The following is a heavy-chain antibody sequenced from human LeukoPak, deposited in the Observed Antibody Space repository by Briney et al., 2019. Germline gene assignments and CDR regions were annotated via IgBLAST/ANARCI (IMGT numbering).Heavy chain of an antibody. J-gene: IGHJ4*01. V-gene: IGHV3-21*01. CDR1: GLTFSSYS. Sequence: GGSLRLSCAASGLTFSSYSMNWVRQAPGRGLEWVSYISISSRYIYYADSLKGRFTISRDNAKSSLYLQMSSLRAEDTAVYYCASAGYYERSGYTYYFHYWGHGTVVTVSS. CDR3: ASAGYYERSGYTYYFHY. CDR2: ISISSRYI. D-gene: IGHD3-22*01.